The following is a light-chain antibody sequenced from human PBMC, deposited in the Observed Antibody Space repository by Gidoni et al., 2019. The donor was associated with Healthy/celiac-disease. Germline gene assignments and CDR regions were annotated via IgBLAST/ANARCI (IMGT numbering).Light chain of an antibody. V-gene: IGKV1-39*01. CDR3: QQNYSIPYT. Sequence: DIQMTQSPSSLSASVGDRVTITYRASQSISSYLNWYQQKPGKAPKLLIYAASSLQSGVPSRFSGSGSGTDFTLTISSLQPEDFATYYCQQNYSIPYTFGQGTKLEIK. CDR2: AAS. CDR1: QSISSY. J-gene: IGKJ2*01.